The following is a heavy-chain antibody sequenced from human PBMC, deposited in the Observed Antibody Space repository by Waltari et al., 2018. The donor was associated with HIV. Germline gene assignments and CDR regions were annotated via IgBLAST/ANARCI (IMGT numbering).Heavy chain of an antibody. CDR1: GFTFSAFW. CDR3: VGEGRGVSENWFDP. V-gene: IGHV3-7*01. CDR2: IDQDGNEK. D-gene: IGHD3-10*01. J-gene: IGHJ5*02. Sequence: EVQLVESGGGLVQPGGSLSLPCAASGFTFSAFWLSWVRQAPGKGLEWVANIDQDGNEKYYVDSVKGRFTISRDNAENSLHLQMNNLRAEDTAVYYCVGEGRGVSENWFDPWGQGTRVIVSS.